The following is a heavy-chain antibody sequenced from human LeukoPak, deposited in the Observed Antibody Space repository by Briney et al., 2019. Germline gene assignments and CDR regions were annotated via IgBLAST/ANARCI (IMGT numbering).Heavy chain of an antibody. Sequence: QPGGSLRLSCAASGFNFRAYWMTWVRQAPGKGLEWVANIKQDGGEKYHVDPVKGRFTISRDNAKNSVYLQMDSLRAEDTAVYYCARPGIAARTAWIGTWGQGTLVTVSS. CDR1: GFNFRAYW. V-gene: IGHV3-7*01. J-gene: IGHJ5*02. CDR2: IKQDGGEK. D-gene: IGHD6-6*01. CDR3: ARPGIAARTAWIGT.